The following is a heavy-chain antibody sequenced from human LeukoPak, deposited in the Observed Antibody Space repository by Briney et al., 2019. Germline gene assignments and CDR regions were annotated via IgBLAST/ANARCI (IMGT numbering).Heavy chain of an antibody. V-gene: IGHV4-39*01. Sequence: SETLSLTCTVSGGSISSSSYYWGWIRQPPGKGLEWIGSIYYSGSTYYNPSLKSRVTISVDTSKDQFSLKLSSVTAADTAVYYCARATGPFYYYYMDVWGKGTTVTVSS. CDR3: ARATGPFYYYYMDV. CDR1: GGSISSSSYY. J-gene: IGHJ6*03. CDR2: IYYSGST. D-gene: IGHD5-24*01.